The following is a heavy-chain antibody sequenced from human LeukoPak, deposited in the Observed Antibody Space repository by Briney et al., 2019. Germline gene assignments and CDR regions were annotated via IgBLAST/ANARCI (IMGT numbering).Heavy chain of an antibody. CDR1: GGSISSYY. J-gene: IGHJ4*02. Sequence: SETLSHTCTVSGGSISSYYWSWIRQPPGKGLEWIGYIYYSGSTNYNPSLKSRVTISVDTSKNQFSLKLSSVTAADTAVYYCACLRYSSSWYVIYWGQGTLVTVSS. D-gene: IGHD6-13*01. CDR2: IYYSGST. V-gene: IGHV4-59*08. CDR3: ACLRYSSSWYVIY.